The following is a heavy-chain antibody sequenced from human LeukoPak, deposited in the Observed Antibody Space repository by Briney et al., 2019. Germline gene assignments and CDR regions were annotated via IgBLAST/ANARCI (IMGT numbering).Heavy chain of an antibody. J-gene: IGHJ3*02. CDR3: ARVPIIAVAGNGGHDAFDI. CDR2: INHSGST. CDR1: GGSFSGYY. V-gene: IGHV4-34*01. D-gene: IGHD6-19*01. Sequence: SETLSLTCAVYGGSFSGYYWSWIRQPPGKRLEWIGEINHSGSTNYNPSLKSRVTISVDTSKNQFSLKLSSVTAADTAVYYCARVPIIAVAGNGGHDAFDIWGQGTMVTVSS.